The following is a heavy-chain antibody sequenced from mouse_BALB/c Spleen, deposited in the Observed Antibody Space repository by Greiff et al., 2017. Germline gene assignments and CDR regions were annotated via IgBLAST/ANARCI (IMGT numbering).Heavy chain of an antibody. Sequence: QVQLQQSGPGLVAPSQSLSITCTVSGFSSTGYGVTWVRQPPGKGLEWLGMIWGDGSTDYNSALKSRLSISKDNSKSQVFLKMNSLQTDDTARYYCALYDYYAMDYWGQGTSVTVSS. D-gene: IGHD2-12*01. J-gene: IGHJ4*01. CDR2: IWGDGST. CDR1: GFSSTGYG. V-gene: IGHV2-6-7*01. CDR3: ALYDYYAMDY.